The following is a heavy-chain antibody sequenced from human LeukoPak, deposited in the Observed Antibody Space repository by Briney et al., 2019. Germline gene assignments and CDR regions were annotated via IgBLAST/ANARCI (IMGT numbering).Heavy chain of an antibody. Sequence: SQTLSLTCTVSGGSISSGGYYWSWIRQHPGKGLEWIGYIYYSGSTYYNPSLKSRVTISVDTSKNQFSLKLSSVTAADTAVHYCAAGYSYGSGYGMDVWGQGTTVTVSS. CDR1: GGSISSGGYY. D-gene: IGHD5-18*01. V-gene: IGHV4-31*03. CDR3: AAGYSYGSGYGMDV. J-gene: IGHJ6*02. CDR2: IYYSGST.